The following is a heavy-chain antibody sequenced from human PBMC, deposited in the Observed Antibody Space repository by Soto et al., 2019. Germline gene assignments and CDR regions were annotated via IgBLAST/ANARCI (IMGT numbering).Heavy chain of an antibody. CDR1: GGTFSSYT. V-gene: IGHV1-69*02. J-gene: IGHJ3*02. D-gene: IGHD3-16*01. Sequence: SVKVSCKASGGTFSSYTISWVRQAPGQGLEWMGRIIPILGIANYAQKFQGRVTITADKSTSTAYMELSSLRSEDTAVYYCARVLTPGLDAFDIWGQGTMVTVSS. CDR2: IIPILGIA. CDR3: ARVLTPGLDAFDI.